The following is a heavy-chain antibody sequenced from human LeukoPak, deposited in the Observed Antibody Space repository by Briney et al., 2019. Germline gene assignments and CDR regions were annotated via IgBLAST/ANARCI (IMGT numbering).Heavy chain of an antibody. V-gene: IGHV3-30*18. CDR2: ISHDGSNK. CDR1: GFTFSSYG. CDR3: AKESDPTYYYDSSGPDY. D-gene: IGHD3-22*01. J-gene: IGHJ4*02. Sequence: GRSLRLSCAASGFTFSSYGMHWVRQAPGKGLQWVALISHDGSNKYYADSVRGRFTISRDNSKNTLYLQMNSLRAEDTAVYYCAKESDPTYYYDSSGPDYWGQGTLVTVSS.